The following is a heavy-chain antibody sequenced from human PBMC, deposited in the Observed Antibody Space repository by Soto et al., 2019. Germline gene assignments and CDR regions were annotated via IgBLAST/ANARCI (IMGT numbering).Heavy chain of an antibody. CDR2: IIPIFGTA. J-gene: IGHJ4*02. CDR1: GGTFSSYA. CDR3: ARGNGQQLVQCYFDY. Sequence: SVKVSCKASGGTFSSYAISGVRQAPGQGLEWMGGIIPIFGTANYAQKFQGRVTITADESTSTAYMELSSLRSEDTAVYYCARGNGQQLVQCYFDYWGQGTLVTVSS. V-gene: IGHV1-69*13. D-gene: IGHD6-13*01.